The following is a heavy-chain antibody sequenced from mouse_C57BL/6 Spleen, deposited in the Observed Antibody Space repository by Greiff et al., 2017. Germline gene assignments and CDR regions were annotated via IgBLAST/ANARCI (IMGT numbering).Heavy chain of an antibody. CDR3: ARYSSGYVYAMDY. V-gene: IGHV1-18*01. CDR2: INPNNGGT. Sequence: DVQLQESGPELVKPGASVKIPCKASGYTFTDYNMDWVKQSHGKSLEWIGDINPNNGGTIYNQKFKGKATLTVDKSSSTAYMELRSLTSEDTAVYYCARYSSGYVYAMDYWGQGTSVTVSS. CDR1: GYTFTDYN. J-gene: IGHJ4*01. D-gene: IGHD3-2*02.